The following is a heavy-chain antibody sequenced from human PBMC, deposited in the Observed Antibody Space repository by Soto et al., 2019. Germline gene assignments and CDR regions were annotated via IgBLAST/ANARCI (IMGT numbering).Heavy chain of an antibody. V-gene: IGHV4-39*01. CDR2: IYYNGNA. Sequence: QLQLQESGPGLVKPSETLSLTCTVSGGSIDSSNYYWDWIRQPPGKGLEWIGTIYYNGNAYYNPSLKSRVTMSVDTSKNQFSLKLISVTAADTAVYYCARHCVAVVIKGWGYWGQGTLVTVSS. J-gene: IGHJ4*02. D-gene: IGHD3-22*01. CDR1: GGSIDSSNYY. CDR3: ARHCVAVVIKGWGY.